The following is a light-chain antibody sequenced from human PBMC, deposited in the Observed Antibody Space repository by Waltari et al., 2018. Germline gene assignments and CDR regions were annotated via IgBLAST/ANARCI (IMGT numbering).Light chain of an antibody. Sequence: QSALTQPPSASGSPGQSVTISCTGTSSAAGGDNYVSWYQQHPGKAPKLMIYEVNKPPSGVPDRFSGSKSGNTASLTVSGLQPEDDADYYCTSYAGNSNTYVFGTGTKVTVL. CDR3: TSYAGNSNTYV. CDR1: SSAAGGDNY. CDR2: EVN. V-gene: IGLV2-8*01. J-gene: IGLJ1*01.